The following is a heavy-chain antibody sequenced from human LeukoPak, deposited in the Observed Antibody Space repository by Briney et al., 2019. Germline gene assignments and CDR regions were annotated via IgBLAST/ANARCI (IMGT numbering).Heavy chain of an antibody. Sequence: ASVKVSCKASGYTFTSYDINWVRQATGQGLEWMGWMNPNSGNTGYAQKFQGRVTITRNTSISTAYMELSSLRSEDTAVYYCARAGLGDSSSWYSSSGLSDYWGQGTLVTVSS. CDR3: ARAGLGDSSSWYSSSGLSDY. CDR1: GYTFTSYD. CDR2: MNPNSGNT. J-gene: IGHJ4*02. D-gene: IGHD6-13*01. V-gene: IGHV1-8*03.